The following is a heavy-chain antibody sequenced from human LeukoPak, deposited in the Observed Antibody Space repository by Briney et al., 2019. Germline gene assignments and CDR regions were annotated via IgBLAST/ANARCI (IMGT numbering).Heavy chain of an antibody. D-gene: IGHD3-22*01. CDR1: GFTFSSYA. V-gene: IGHV3-30*04. Sequence: SGGSLRLSCAASGFTFSSYAMHWVRQAPGKGLEWVAVISYDGSNKYYADSVKGRFTISRDNSKNTLYLQMNSLRAEDTAVYYCARELYYYDSSGLFDYWGQGTLVTVSS. CDR3: ARELYYYDSSGLFDY. J-gene: IGHJ4*02. CDR2: ISYDGSNK.